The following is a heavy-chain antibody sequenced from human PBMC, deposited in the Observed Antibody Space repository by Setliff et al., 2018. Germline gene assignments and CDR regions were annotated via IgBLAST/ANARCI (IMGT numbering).Heavy chain of an antibody. CDR3: AKDLVSTIAVAGTGRFRGAFDI. V-gene: IGHV3-7*03. CDR2: IKQDGSEK. D-gene: IGHD6-19*01. Sequence: SLRLSCAASGFTFSTYWMSWVRQAPGKGLEWVANIKQDGSEKYYVASVKGRFTISRDNAKHSLYLQMNSLRAEDTALYYCAKDLVSTIAVAGTGRFRGAFDIWGQGTMVTVSS. J-gene: IGHJ3*02. CDR1: GFTFSTYW.